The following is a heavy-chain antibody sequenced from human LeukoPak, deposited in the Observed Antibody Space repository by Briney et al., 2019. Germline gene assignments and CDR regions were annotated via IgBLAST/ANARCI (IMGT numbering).Heavy chain of an antibody. CDR1: GGSISTYY. CDR3: ARGFDYYGSGSYGNLDAFDI. J-gene: IGHJ3*02. V-gene: IGHV4-59*01. D-gene: IGHD3-10*01. CDR2: IYYSRST. Sequence: SETLSLTCTVFGGSISTYYWNWIRQPPGKGLEWIGYIYYSRSTNYNPSLKSRITMSVDTSQIQFSLKLSSVTAADTAVYYCARGFDYYGSGSYGNLDAFDIWGQGTMVTVSS.